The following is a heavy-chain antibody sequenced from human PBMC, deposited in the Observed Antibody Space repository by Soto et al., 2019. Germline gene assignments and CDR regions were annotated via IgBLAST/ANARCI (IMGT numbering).Heavy chain of an antibody. D-gene: IGHD6-19*01. CDR3: AGDRNGGWFHMDG. Sequence: QVQLVESGGGVVQPGRSLRLSCVGSGFPSGHYGMHWVRQAPGKGLEWVAVIWSDGNKESYADSVKGRFAISRDNSKGPLYLEMNSLRVEGTAVYFCAGDRNGGWFHMDGWGQGTKVSVSS. J-gene: IGHJ6*02. CDR1: GFPSGHYG. V-gene: IGHV3-33*01. CDR2: IWSDGNKE.